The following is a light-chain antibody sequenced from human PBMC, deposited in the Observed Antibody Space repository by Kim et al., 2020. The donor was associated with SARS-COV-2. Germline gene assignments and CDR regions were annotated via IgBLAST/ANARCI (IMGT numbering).Light chain of an antibody. Sequence: VGDIVTITCQASQDISNYLNWYQQKPGKAPKLLIYDASNLETGVPSRFSGSGSGTDFTFTISSLQPEDIATYYCQQYDNLPRGFTFGPGTKVDIK. CDR3: QQYDNLPRGFT. V-gene: IGKV1-33*01. CDR1: QDISNY. CDR2: DAS. J-gene: IGKJ3*01.